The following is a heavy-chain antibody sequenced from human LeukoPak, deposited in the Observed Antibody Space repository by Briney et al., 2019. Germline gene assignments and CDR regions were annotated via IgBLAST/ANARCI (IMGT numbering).Heavy chain of an antibody. CDR3: ARGAAVAGHDYFDY. CDR2: IYTSGST. CDR1: GGSISSGSYY. V-gene: IGHV4-61*02. J-gene: IGHJ4*02. Sequence: PSQTLSLTCTVSGGSISSGSYYWSWIRQPAGKGLEWIGRIYTSGSTNYNPSLKSRVTISVDTSKNQFSLKLSSVTAADTAVYYCARGAAVAGHDYFDYWGQGTLVTVSS. D-gene: IGHD6-19*01.